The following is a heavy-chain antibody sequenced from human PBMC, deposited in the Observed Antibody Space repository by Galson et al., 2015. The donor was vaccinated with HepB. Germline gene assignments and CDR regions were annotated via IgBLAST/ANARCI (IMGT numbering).Heavy chain of an antibody. CDR2: ISSSSDPI. J-gene: IGHJ5*01. V-gene: IGHV3-48*04. D-gene: IGHD2/OR15-2a*01. CDR1: GFTFSSQS. Sequence: SLRLSCAASGFTFSSQSMTWVRQAPGKGLEWLSYISSSSDPIFYADSVKGRFTVSRDNAKNSLYLQMTGLRVEDTAVYYCARDISGSWFAYWSQGILVTVSS. CDR3: ARDISGSWFAY.